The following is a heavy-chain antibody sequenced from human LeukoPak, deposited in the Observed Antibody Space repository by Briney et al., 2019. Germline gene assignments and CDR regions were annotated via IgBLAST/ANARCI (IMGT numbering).Heavy chain of an antibody. CDR1: GYSFTSYW. CDR2: IYPGDSDT. D-gene: IGHD3-3*01. V-gene: IGHV5-51*01. CDR3: ARQARNDFWSGYYYFDY. Sequence: GESLKISCKGSGYSFTSYWIGWVRQMPGKGLEWMGIIYPGDSDTRYSPSFQGQVTISADKSISTAYLQWSSLKASDTAMYYCARQARNDFWSGYYYFDYWGQGTLVTVSS. J-gene: IGHJ4*02.